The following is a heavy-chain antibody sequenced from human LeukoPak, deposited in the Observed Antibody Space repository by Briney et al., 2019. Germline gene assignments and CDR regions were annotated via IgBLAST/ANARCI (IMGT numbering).Heavy chain of an antibody. CDR3: ARGFTLFDP. J-gene: IGHJ5*02. CDR1: GGSISSYY. D-gene: IGHD2/OR15-2a*01. V-gene: IGHV4-59*01. CDR2: ISNSGIT. Sequence: SETLSLTCTVSGGSISSYYWSWIRQPPGKGLEWIGYISNSGITNYNPSLKSRVTISIDTSKNQFSLRLSSVTAADTAVYYCARGFTLFDPRGQGTLVTVSS.